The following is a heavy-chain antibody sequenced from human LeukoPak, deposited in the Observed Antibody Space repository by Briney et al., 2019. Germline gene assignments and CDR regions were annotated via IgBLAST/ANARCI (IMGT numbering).Heavy chain of an antibody. CDR3: ARGGTYNDILSFDP. V-gene: IGHV4-59*07. Sequence: SGTLSLTCTVSGGSISYYYWTWVRQSPGKGLEWIGQIYYTGSTYYHPSLKRRVTISVDTSRNQISLNLTSVTAADTAVYYCARGGTYNDILSFDPWGQGTLVTVSS. CDR1: GGSISYYY. D-gene: IGHD3-9*01. CDR2: IYYTGST. J-gene: IGHJ5*02.